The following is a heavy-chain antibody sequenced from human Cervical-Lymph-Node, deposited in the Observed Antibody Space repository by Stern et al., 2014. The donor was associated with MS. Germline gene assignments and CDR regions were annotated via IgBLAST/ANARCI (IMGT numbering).Heavy chain of an antibody. V-gene: IGHV1-46*01. Sequence: DQLVESGAEIRKPGASVKISCEASGYTFTTYYIHWVRQAPGQGLEWVALFNPSGGKSTYAQRFQGRVTVTGDTSTSTVSLELTGLTSEDTAVYYCARVLSLATSDSWGQGTLVIVSS. CDR2: FNPSGGKS. D-gene: IGHD1-1*01. J-gene: IGHJ4*02. CDR1: GYTFTTYY. CDR3: ARVLSLATSDS.